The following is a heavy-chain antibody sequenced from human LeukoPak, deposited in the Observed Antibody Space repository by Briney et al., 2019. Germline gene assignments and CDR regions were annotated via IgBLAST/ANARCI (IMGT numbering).Heavy chain of an antibody. D-gene: IGHD2-15*01. CDR1: GFTFSGYW. CDR2: INTDESST. J-gene: IGHJ4*02. V-gene: IGHV3-74*01. Sequence: GGSLRLSCAASGFTFSGYWMHWVRQAPGKGLVWVSRINTDESSTDYADSVRGRFTISRDNAKNTLYLQMNSLRAEDTAVYYRARSPVYCSGGSCYSGYDYWGQGTLVTVSS. CDR3: ARSPVYCSGGSCYSGYDY.